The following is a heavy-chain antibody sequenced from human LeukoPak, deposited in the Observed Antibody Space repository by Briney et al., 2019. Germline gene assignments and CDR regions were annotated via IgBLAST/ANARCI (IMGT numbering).Heavy chain of an antibody. J-gene: IGHJ4*02. Sequence: VASAKVSCKASGDTFTSSGISWVRQAPGQGLEWMGWISAYNGNTNYAQMLQGRVNMNTDTSTSTAYMELRSLRSDDTAVYYCARSKYSSSSRFDYWGQGTLVTVSS. CDR3: ARSKYSSSSRFDY. CDR1: GDTFTSSG. CDR2: ISAYNGNT. V-gene: IGHV1-18*01. D-gene: IGHD6-6*01.